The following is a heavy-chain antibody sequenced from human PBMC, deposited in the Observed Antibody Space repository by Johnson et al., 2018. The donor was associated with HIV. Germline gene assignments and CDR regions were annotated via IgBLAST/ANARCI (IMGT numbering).Heavy chain of an antibody. Sequence: QVQLVESGGGVVQPGRSLRLSCAASGFTFSSYAMHWVRQAPGKGLEWVAVISYDVSNKYYADSVKGRFTISRDNSKNTLYLQMNSLRPEDTAVYYCAKDRSTGWYPAFDIWGQGTMVTVSS. CDR2: ISYDVSNK. V-gene: IGHV3-30*04. CDR3: AKDRSTGWYPAFDI. D-gene: IGHD6-19*01. J-gene: IGHJ3*02. CDR1: GFTFSSYA.